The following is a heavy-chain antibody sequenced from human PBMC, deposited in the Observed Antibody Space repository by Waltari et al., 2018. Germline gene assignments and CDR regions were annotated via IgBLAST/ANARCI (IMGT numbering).Heavy chain of an antibody. CDR1: GVSITSNRHY. D-gene: IGHD5-12*01. Sequence: QLQLQESGPRLVKPSETLSLICSVSGVSITSNRHYWAWIRQSPGQGLEGIGTISYSGTTDISPSLKSRVSVSRDTSKNQVSLTLGSVTAADMAVYYCATYIGASVGTAAFDVWGQGTMVTVSS. V-gene: IGHV4-39*01. CDR2: ISYSGTT. J-gene: IGHJ3*01. CDR3: ATYIGASVGTAAFDV.